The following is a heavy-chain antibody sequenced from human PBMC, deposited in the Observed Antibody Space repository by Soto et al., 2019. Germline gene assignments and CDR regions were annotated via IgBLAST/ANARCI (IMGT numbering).Heavy chain of an antibody. Sequence: SETLSLTCTVSGDSTSSSRYYWGWVRQPPGKGLEWIGSIYYRGSTYYSPSLKSRVTISVDTSKNQFSLKLSSVTAADTAVYYCARHLXPTTGYCPSTSCYHFDYWGQGTLVTVSS. J-gene: IGHJ4*02. D-gene: IGHD2-2*01. CDR1: GDSTSSSRYY. V-gene: IGHV4-39*01. CDR3: ARHLXPTTGYCPSTSCYHFDY. CDR2: IYYRGST.